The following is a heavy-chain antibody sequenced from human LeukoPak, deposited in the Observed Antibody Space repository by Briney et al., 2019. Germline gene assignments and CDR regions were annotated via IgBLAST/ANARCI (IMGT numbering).Heavy chain of an antibody. J-gene: IGHJ4*02. Sequence: PSETLSLTCTVSGGSISSTIYYWGWIRQPPGKGLEWIGRIYASGSTNYNPSLKSRVTISVDTSKNQFSLKLSSVTAADTAVYYCARSGYSNFDYWGQGTLVTVSS. CDR3: ARSGYSNFDY. D-gene: IGHD3-3*01. V-gene: IGHV4-39*07. CDR2: IYASGST. CDR1: GGSISSTIYY.